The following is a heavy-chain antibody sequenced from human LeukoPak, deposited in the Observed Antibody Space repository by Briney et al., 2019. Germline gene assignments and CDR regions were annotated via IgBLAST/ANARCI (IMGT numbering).Heavy chain of an antibody. CDR1: GGSISSYY. D-gene: IGHD3-22*01. Sequence: PSETLSLTCTVSGGSISSYYWSWIRQPPGKRLEWIGYIYYSGSTNYNPSLKSRVTISVDTSKNQFSLKLSSVTAADTAVYYCARLDYFDSSGYPSYFDYWGQGTLVTVFS. V-gene: IGHV4-59*01. CDR3: ARLDYFDSSGYPSYFDY. CDR2: IYYSGST. J-gene: IGHJ4*02.